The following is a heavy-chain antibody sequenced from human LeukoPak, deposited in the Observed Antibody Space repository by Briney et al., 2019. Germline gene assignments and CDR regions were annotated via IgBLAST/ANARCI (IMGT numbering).Heavy chain of an antibody. V-gene: IGHV4-34*01. D-gene: IGHD5-18*01. J-gene: IGHJ3*02. CDR3: ARGRNRGYSYGYLGAFDI. CDR2: INHSGGT. CDR1: GGSFSGYY. Sequence: SETLSLTCAVYGGSFSGYYWSWIRQPPGKGLEWIGEINHSGGTNYNPSLKSRVTISVDTSKNQFSLKLSSVTAADTAVYYCARGRNRGYSYGYLGAFDIWGQGTMVTVSS.